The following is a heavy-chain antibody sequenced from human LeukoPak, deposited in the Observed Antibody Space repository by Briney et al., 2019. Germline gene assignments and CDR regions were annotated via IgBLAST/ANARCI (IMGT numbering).Heavy chain of an antibody. V-gene: IGHV1-24*01. CDR3: ATTITIFGVVIIRHNWFDP. Sequence: ASAKVSCKVSGYTLTELSMHWVRQAPGKGLEWMGGFDPEDGETIYAQKFQGRVTMTEDTSTDTAYMELSSLRSEDTAVYYCATTITIFGVVIIRHNWFDPWGQGTLVTVSS. CDR1: GYTLTELS. D-gene: IGHD3-3*01. CDR2: FDPEDGET. J-gene: IGHJ5*02.